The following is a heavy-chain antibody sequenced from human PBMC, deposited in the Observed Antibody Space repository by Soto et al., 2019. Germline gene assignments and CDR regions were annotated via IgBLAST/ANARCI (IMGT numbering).Heavy chain of an antibody. D-gene: IGHD6-6*01. J-gene: IGHJ6*02. CDR2: IYTSGST. V-gene: IGHV4-4*07. CDR1: GGSISSYY. Sequence: PSETLSLTCTVSGGSISSYYWSWIRQPAGKGLEWIGRIYTSGSTNYNPSLKSRVTMSVDTSKNQFSLKLSSVTAADTAVYYCTCSSLSYYYYGMDVWGQGTTVTVSS. CDR3: TCSSLSYYYYGMDV.